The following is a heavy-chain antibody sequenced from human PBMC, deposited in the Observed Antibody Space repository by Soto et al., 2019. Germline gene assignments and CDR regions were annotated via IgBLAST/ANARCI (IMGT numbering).Heavy chain of an antibody. D-gene: IGHD1-26*01. CDR1: GYTFTYYA. V-gene: IGHV1-3*01. J-gene: IGHJ4*02. CDR2: ISAGNGNT. CDR3: ARHSSGPGNFDY. Sequence: ASVNVSCKASGYTFTYYAMHWVRQAPGQRLEWMGWISAGNGNTKYSQRFQGRVTITRDTSASTAYMELSSLRSEDTAVYYCARHSSGPGNFDYWGQGTLVTVSS.